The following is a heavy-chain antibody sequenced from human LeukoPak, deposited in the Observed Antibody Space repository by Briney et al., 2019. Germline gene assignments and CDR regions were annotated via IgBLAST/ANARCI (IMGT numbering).Heavy chain of an antibody. D-gene: IGHD1-26*01. CDR2: ISYDGSNK. Sequence: GGSLRLSCAASGFTFSDYAIHWVRQAPGKGLEWVAVISYDGSNKYYADSVKGRFAISRDNSKNTLFLQMNNLRAEDTAVYYCARVDWEGSGSYFFDYWGQGTLVTVSS. CDR1: GFTFSDYA. V-gene: IGHV3-30*09. CDR3: ARVDWEGSGSYFFDY. J-gene: IGHJ4*02.